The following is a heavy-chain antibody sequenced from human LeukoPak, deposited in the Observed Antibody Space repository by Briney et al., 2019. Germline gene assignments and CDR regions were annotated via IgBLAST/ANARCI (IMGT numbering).Heavy chain of an antibody. CDR2: MNPNSGNT. D-gene: IGHD2-2*01. CDR3: ARDFPRSTSCLGY. V-gene: IGHV1-8*01. J-gene: IGHJ4*02. Sequence: ASVKVSCKASGYTFTSYDINWVRQATGQGLEWMGWMNPNSGNTGYAQKFQGRVTMTRNTSISTAYMELNSLRSEDTAVYYCARDFPRSTSCLGYWGQGTLVTVSS. CDR1: GYTFTSYD.